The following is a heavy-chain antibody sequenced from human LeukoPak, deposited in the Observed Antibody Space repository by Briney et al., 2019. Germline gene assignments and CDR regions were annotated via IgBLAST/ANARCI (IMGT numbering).Heavy chain of an antibody. J-gene: IGHJ4*02. CDR1: GYSFTSYW. V-gene: IGHV5-51*01. D-gene: IGHD1-26*01. CDR3: ARTLSGGLRGVYYFDY. Sequence: GESLKISCKGSGYSFTSYWIGWVRQMPGKGLEWMGIIYPGDSDTRYSPSFQGQVTISADKSISTAYLQWSSLKASDTAMYYCARTLSGGLRGVYYFDYWGQGTLVTVSS. CDR2: IYPGDSDT.